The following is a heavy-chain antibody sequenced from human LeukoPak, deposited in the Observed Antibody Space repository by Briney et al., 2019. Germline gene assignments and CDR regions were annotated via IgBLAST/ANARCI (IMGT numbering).Heavy chain of an antibody. Sequence: KPSETLSLTCTVSGGSISSSTYYWGWIRQPPGKGLEWIATIYYSGSTYYNPSLKSRVTISVDTSKNHFSLKVSSVTAADTAVYYCARLPAATDIWGQGTMVTVSS. V-gene: IGHV4-39*01. CDR3: ARLPAATDI. J-gene: IGHJ3*02. CDR1: GGSISSSTYY. CDR2: IYYSGST.